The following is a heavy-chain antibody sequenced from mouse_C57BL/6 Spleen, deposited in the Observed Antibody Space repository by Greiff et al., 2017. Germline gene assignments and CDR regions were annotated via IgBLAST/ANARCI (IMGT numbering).Heavy chain of an antibody. J-gene: IGHJ3*01. D-gene: IGHD1-1*01. CDR3: ARSGIYYYGSSFFWFAY. Sequence: VQLQQSGAELARPGASVKLSCKASGYTFTSYGLSWVKQRTGQGLEWIGEIYPRSGNTYYNEKFKGKATLTADKSSSTAYMELRSLTSEDSAVYFCARSGIYYYGSSFFWFAYWGQGTLVTVSA. CDR1: GYTFTSYG. V-gene: IGHV1-81*01. CDR2: IYPRSGNT.